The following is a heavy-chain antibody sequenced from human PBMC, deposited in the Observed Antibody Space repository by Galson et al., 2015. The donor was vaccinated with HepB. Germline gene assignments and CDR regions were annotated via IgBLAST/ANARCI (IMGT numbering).Heavy chain of an antibody. CDR1: GGTFSSYT. CDR3: ARGALVAVVTGTLNNWFDP. CDR2: INTYDGST. V-gene: IGHV1-18*01. J-gene: IGHJ5*02. Sequence: SVKVSCKASGGTFSSYTISWVRQAPGQGLEWMGWINTYDGSTNYAQNLQGRVTMTTETSTTTAYMELRSLRSDDTAVYYCARGALVAVVTGTLNNWFDPWGQGTLVTVSS. D-gene: IGHD2-15*01.